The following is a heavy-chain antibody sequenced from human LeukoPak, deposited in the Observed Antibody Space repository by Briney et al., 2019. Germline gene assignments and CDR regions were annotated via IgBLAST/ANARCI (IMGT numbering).Heavy chain of an antibody. D-gene: IGHD1-26*01. CDR1: GFTFTSYY. CDR2: INPSGGST. J-gene: IGHJ4*02. Sequence: PGGSLRLSCAASGFTFTSYYMHWVRQAPGQGLEWMGIINPSGGSTSYAQKFQGRVTMTRDMSTSTVYMELSSLRSEDTAVYYCARDRGGATFYWGQGTLVTVSS. V-gene: IGHV1-46*01. CDR3: ARDRGGATFY.